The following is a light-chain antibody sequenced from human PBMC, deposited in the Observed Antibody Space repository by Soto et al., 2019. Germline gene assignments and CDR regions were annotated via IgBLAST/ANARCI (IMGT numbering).Light chain of an antibody. CDR1: SNDVGGYNF. J-gene: IGLJ2*01. CDR3: SSYAGSYTLV. V-gene: IGLV2-11*01. Sequence: QSALTQPRSVSGSPGQSVTISCTGTSNDVGGYNFVSSYQQHPGKVPKLFIYDVSRRPSGVPDRFSGSKSGNTASLTISGLQAGDEADYYCSSYAGSYTLVFGGGTKLTVL. CDR2: DVS.